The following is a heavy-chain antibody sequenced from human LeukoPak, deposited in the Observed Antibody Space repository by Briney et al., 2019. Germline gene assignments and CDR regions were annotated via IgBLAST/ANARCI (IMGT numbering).Heavy chain of an antibody. CDR3: ARGAYCGGDCSSSDAFDI. D-gene: IGHD2-21*02. Sequence: ASVKVSCKASGFTFTNYGVSWVRQAPAQGLEWMGWISAYNGDSNYAQNLQGRVTMTTDASTSTAYMELRSLRYDDTAVYYCARGAYCGGDCSSSDAFDIWGQGTMVTVSS. CDR1: GFTFTNYG. V-gene: IGHV1-18*01. CDR2: ISAYNGDS. J-gene: IGHJ3*02.